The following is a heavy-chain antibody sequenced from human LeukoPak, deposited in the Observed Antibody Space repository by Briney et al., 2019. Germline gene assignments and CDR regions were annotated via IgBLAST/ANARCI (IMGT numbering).Heavy chain of an antibody. J-gene: IGHJ5*02. D-gene: IGHD3-10*01. CDR3: ARGPASGSNFAWFDP. CDR2: INHSGST. CDR1: GGSLSNYY. V-gene: IGHV4-34*01. Sequence: SETLSLTCAVYGGSLSNYYWSWIRQPPGKGVEWIGEINHSGSTNYNPSLKSRVTISVDMSKNQFSLELSYVTAADTAVYYCARGPASGSNFAWFDPWGQGTLVTVSS.